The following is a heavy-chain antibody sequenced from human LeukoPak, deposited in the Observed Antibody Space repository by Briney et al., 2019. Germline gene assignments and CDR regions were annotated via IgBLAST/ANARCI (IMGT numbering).Heavy chain of an antibody. CDR2: IIPIFGTA. Sequence: GASVKVSCKASGYTFTSYGISWVRQAPGQGLEWMGGIIPIFGTANYAQKFQGRVTITADESTSTAYMELSSLRSEDTAVYYCARAETSGYDLRSGYYYYMDVWGKGTTVTVSS. CDR3: ARAETSGYDLRSGYYYYMDV. V-gene: IGHV1-69*13. J-gene: IGHJ6*03. D-gene: IGHD5-12*01. CDR1: GYTFTSYG.